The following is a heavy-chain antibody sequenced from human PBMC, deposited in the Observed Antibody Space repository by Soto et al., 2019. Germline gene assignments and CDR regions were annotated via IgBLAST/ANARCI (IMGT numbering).Heavy chain of an antibody. Sequence: QVQLVQSGAEVKKPGSSVKVSCKASGGTFSSYTISWVRQAPGQGLEWMGRIIPILGIANYAQKFQGRVTITADKSTSTAYMELSSLRSEDTAVYYCARERYCSSTSCYEDYYYYYYMDVWSKGTTVTVSS. CDR1: GGTFSSYT. CDR3: ARERYCSSTSCYEDYYYYYYMDV. CDR2: IIPILGIA. J-gene: IGHJ6*03. D-gene: IGHD2-2*01. V-gene: IGHV1-69*08.